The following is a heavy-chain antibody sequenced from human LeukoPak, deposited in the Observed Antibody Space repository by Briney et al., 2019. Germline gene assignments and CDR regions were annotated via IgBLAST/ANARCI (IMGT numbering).Heavy chain of an antibody. CDR1: GGSISSSSYY. J-gene: IGHJ4*02. Sequence: PSETLSLTCTVSGGSISSSSYYWSWIRQPPGKGLEWIGYMYYSGSTNYNPSLKSRVTISVDTSKNQFSLKLSSVTAADTAVYYCARLPGIAVSGKAVDYWGQGTLITVSS. CDR3: ARLPGIAVSGKAVDY. CDR2: MYYSGST. V-gene: IGHV4-61*01. D-gene: IGHD6-19*01.